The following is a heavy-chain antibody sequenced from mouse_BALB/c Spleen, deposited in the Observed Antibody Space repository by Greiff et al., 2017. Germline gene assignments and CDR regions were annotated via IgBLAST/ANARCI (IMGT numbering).Heavy chain of an antibody. CDR3: ARNNWFAY. V-gene: IGHV1S81*02. Sequence: VQLQQPGAELVKPGASVKLSCKASGYTFTSYYMYWVKQRPGQGLEWIGGINPSNGGTNFNEKFKSKATLTVDKSSSTAYMQLSSLTSEDSAVYYCARNNWFAYWGQGTLVTVSA. CDR1: GYTFTSYY. J-gene: IGHJ3*01. CDR2: INPSNGGT.